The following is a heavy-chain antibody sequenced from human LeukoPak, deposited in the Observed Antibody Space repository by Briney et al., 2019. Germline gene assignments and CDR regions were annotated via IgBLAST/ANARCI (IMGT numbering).Heavy chain of an antibody. D-gene: IGHD4-17*01. J-gene: IGHJ4*02. V-gene: IGHV3-74*01. Sequence: GGSLGLSCAASGFTFSSYWMHWVRQAPGKGLVWVSRINSDGSSTSYADSVKGRFTISRDNAKNTLYLQMNSLRAEDTAVYYCARDWYGDSGFDYWGQGTLVTVSS. CDR1: GFTFSSYW. CDR3: ARDWYGDSGFDY. CDR2: INSDGSST.